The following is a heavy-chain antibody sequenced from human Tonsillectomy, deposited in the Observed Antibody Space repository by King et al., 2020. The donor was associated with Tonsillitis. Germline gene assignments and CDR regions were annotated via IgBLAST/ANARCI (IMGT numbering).Heavy chain of an antibody. J-gene: IGHJ3*02. D-gene: IGHD3-3*01. CDR3: AKDPRYYDFWSGFLRSAFDI. V-gene: IGHV3-23*04. Sequence: VQLVESGGGLVQPGGSLRLSCAASGFTFSSNAMTWVRQAPGKGLEWVAAISGSGGGTYYADSVKGRFTISRDNSKNTLYLQMNSLRAEDTAIYYGAKDPRYYDFWSGFLRSAFDIWGQGTMVTVSS. CDR1: GFTFSSNA. CDR2: ISGSGGGT.